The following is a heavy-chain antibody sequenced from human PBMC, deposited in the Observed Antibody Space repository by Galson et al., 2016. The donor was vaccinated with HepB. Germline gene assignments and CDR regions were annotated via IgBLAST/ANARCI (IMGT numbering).Heavy chain of an antibody. D-gene: IGHD1-26*01. CDR1: GFTFSSHW. CDR2: INTDRSST. Sequence: SLRLSCAASGFTFSSHWMHWVRQAPGKGLVWVSRINTDRSSTSYADSVKGRFTISGDNAKNTLYLQMNSLRAEDTAVYYCARGGSRPIDYWGQGTLVTVSS. V-gene: IGHV3-74*01. J-gene: IGHJ4*02. CDR3: ARGGSRPIDY.